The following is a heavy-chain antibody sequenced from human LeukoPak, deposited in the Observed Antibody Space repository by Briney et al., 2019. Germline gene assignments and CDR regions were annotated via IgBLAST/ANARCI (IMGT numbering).Heavy chain of an antibody. V-gene: IGHV1-69*06. CDR1: GYTLTELS. J-gene: IGHJ6*03. Sequence: GASVKVSCKVSGYTLTELSMHWVRQAPGQGLEWMGGIIPIFGTANYAQKFQGRVTITADKSTSTAYMELSSLRSEDTAVYYCARCIAARQGYYYYYMDVWGKGTTVTVSS. D-gene: IGHD6-6*01. CDR3: ARCIAARQGYYYYYMDV. CDR2: IIPIFGTA.